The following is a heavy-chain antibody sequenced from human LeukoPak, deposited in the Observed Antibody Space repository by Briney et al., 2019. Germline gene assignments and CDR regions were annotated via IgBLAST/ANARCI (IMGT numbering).Heavy chain of an antibody. CDR1: GGSISSGDYY. J-gene: IGHJ6*02. CDR2: IYYSGST. D-gene: IGHD4-11*01. V-gene: IGHV4-30-4*01. CDR3: ARDDYNNYYYGMDV. Sequence: SETLSLTCTVSGGSISSGDYYWSWIRQPPGKGLEWIGYIYYSGSTYYNPSLKRRVTISVDTSKNQFSLKLSSVTAADTAVYYCARDDYNNYYYGMDVWGQGTTVTVSS.